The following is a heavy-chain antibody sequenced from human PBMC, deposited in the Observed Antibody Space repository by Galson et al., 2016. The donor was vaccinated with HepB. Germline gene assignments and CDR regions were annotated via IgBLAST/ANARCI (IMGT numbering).Heavy chain of an antibody. CDR1: GFTFSSYA. V-gene: IGHV3-23*01. D-gene: IGHD2-8*02. CDR3: ARDSCTGDCPYYFDY. Sequence: LRLSCAASGFTFSSYAMNWVRQAPGKGLEWVSSISGNARSTYYADSVKGRFTISRDNSKNTLYLQVNSLRAEDTAEYHGARDSCTGDCPYYFDYWGQGTQVTGSS. J-gene: IGHJ4*02. CDR2: ISGNARST.